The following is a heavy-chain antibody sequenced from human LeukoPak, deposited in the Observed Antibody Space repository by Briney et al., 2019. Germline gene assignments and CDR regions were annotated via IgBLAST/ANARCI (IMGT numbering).Heavy chain of an antibody. CDR1: VGSISSSSDY. D-gene: IGHD2-2*01. Sequence: SETLSLTCTVSVGSISSSSDYGCWSRQPPWKGREGIGSIYYSASTYYHPSLKSPFPISVDTSKNQFSLKLSSVTAADTAVYYCARQLGYCSSTSCYADKVDYWGQGTLVTVSS. CDR2: IYYSAST. CDR3: ARQLGYCSSTSCYADKVDY. J-gene: IGHJ4*02. V-gene: IGHV4-39*01.